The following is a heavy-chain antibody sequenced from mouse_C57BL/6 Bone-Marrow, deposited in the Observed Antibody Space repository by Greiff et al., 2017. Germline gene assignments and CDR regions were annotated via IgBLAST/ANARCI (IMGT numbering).Heavy chain of an antibody. CDR2: SRNKANDYTT. CDR1: GFTFSDFY. CDR3: ARDADYAMDY. Sequence: VKVVESGGGLVQSGRSLRLSCATSGFTFSDFYMEWVRQAPGKGLEWIAASRNKANDYTTEYSASVKGRFIVSRDTSQSILYLQMNALRAEDTAIYYCARDADYAMDYWGQGTSVTVSS. J-gene: IGHJ4*01. V-gene: IGHV7-1*01.